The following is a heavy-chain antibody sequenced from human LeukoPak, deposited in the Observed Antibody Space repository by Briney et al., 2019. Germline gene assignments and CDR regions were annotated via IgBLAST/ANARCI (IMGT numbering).Heavy chain of an antibody. D-gene: IGHD2-15*01. Sequence: TGGSLRLSCAASGFTFSSYAMHWVRQAPGKGLEWVAVISYDGSNKYYADSVKGRFPISRDNSKNTLYLQMNSLRAEDTAVYYCARNNVVAATYYYYGMDVWGQGTTVTVSS. CDR1: GFTFSSYA. CDR3: ARNNVVAATYYYYGMDV. V-gene: IGHV3-30-3*01. J-gene: IGHJ6*02. CDR2: ISYDGSNK.